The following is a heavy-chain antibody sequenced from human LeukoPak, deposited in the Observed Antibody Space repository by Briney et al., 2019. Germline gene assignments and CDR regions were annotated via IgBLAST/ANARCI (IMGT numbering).Heavy chain of an antibody. J-gene: IGHJ4*02. CDR2: IRYDGSNK. D-gene: IGHD2-15*01. Sequence: GGSLRLSCAASGFTFSSYGMHWVRQAPGKGLEWVAFIRYDGSNKYYADSVKGRFTISRDNSKNTLYLQMNSLRAEDTAVYYCAKPRYCSGGSCYFFDYWGQGTLVTVSS. CDR1: GFTFSSYG. V-gene: IGHV3-30*02. CDR3: AKPRYCSGGSCYFFDY.